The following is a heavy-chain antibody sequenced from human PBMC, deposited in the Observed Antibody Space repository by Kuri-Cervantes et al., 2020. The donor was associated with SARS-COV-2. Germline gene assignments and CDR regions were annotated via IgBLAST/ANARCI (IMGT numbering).Heavy chain of an antibody. V-gene: IGHV3-53*01. D-gene: IGHD1-26*01. J-gene: IGHJ4*02. Sequence: GGSLRLSCAASEFSISDNYVSWVRQAPGKGLEWVSTIDSGGNTNYADSVKGRFTVSRDNSKNTLHLRMNGLRAEDTAVYYCARVPSGSYYEYYFDYWGQGTLVTVSS. CDR2: IDSGGNT. CDR3: ARVPSGSYYEYYFDY. CDR1: EFSISDNY.